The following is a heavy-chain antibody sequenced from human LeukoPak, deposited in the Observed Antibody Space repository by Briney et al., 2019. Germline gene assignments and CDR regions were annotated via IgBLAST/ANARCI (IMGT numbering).Heavy chain of an antibody. J-gene: IGHJ4*02. CDR1: GFTFSSYS. CDR3: ARVHPIAAAGTGFDY. D-gene: IGHD6-13*01. Sequence: GGSLRLSCAASGFTFSSYSMNWVRQAPGKGLEWVSFITSSSSRYIYYADSVKGRFTISRDNAKNSLYLQMSSLRAEDTAVYYCARVHPIAAAGTGFDYWGQGTLVTVSS. CDR2: ITSSSSRYI. V-gene: IGHV3-21*01.